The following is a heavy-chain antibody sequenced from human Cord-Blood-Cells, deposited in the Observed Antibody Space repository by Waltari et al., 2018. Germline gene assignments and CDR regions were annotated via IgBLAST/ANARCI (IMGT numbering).Heavy chain of an antibody. CDR3: ARGWGIAAAGTGDY. D-gene: IGHD6-13*01. CDR1: GGSFSGYY. CDR2: INHSGST. J-gene: IGHJ4*02. V-gene: IGHV4-34*01. Sequence: QVQLQQWGAGLLKPSETLSLTSAVYGGSFSGYYWSWIRQPPGKGLEWIGEINHSGSTNYTPSLKSRVTIAVDTSKNQFSLKLSSVTAADTAVYYGARGWGIAAAGTGDYWGQGTLVTVSS.